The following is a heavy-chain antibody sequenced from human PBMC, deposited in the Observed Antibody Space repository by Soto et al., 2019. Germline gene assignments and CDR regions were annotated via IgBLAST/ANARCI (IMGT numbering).Heavy chain of an antibody. Sequence: GGSLRLSCAASGFTFSDYYMSWIRQAPGKGLEWVSYISSSGITIYYADSVKGRFTISRDNSKNTLYLQMNSLRAEDTAVYYCARDSYGDYGYYYYYYMDVWGKGTTVTVSS. CDR3: ARDSYGDYGYYYYYYMDV. V-gene: IGHV3-11*01. J-gene: IGHJ6*03. CDR2: ISSSGITI. CDR1: GFTFSDYY. D-gene: IGHD4-17*01.